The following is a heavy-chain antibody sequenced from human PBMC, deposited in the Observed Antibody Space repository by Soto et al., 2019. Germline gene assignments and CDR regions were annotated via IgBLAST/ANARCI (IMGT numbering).Heavy chain of an antibody. CDR2: FDPEDGET. D-gene: IGHD3-22*01. V-gene: IGHV1-24*01. CDR1: GYTLTELS. J-gene: IGHJ3*02. Sequence: ASVEVSCEVSGYTLTELSMHWVRQAPGKGLEWMGGFDPEDGETIYAQKFQGRVTISVDTSKNQFSLKLSSVTAADTAVYYCARCSKYYFDSGGYPPGAFDIWGQGTMVTV. CDR3: ARCSKYYFDSGGYPPGAFDI.